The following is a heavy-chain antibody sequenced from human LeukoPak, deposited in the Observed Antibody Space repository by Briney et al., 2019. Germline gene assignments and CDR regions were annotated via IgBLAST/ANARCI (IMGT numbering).Heavy chain of an antibody. J-gene: IGHJ6*03. D-gene: IGHD2-2*01. CDR3: ARDKSDIVVVPAVPYYYYYYMDV. Sequence: GGSLRLSCAASGFTFSSYWMSWVRQAPGKGLEWVANIKQDGSEKYYVDSVKGRFTISRDNAKNSLYLQMNSLRAEDTAVYYCARDKSDIVVVPAVPYYYYYYMDVWGKGTTVTVSS. CDR1: GFTFSSYW. V-gene: IGHV3-7*01. CDR2: IKQDGSEK.